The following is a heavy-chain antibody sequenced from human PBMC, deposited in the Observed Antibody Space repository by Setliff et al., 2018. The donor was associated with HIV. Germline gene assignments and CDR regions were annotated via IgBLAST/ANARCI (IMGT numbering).Heavy chain of an antibody. CDR2: IQSKTDGGTT. Sequence: PGGSLRLSCAASGFSFNNAWMSWVRQAPGKGLEWVGRIQSKTDGGTTDYAAPVKGRFTISRDDSRKTLYLQMNSLRTEDTAVYYCTRNNVAWYQPLGYFDLWGRGAPVTVS. V-gene: IGHV3-15*01. J-gene: IGHJ2*01. D-gene: IGHD2-2*01. CDR3: TRNNVAWYQPLGYFDL. CDR1: GFSFNNAW.